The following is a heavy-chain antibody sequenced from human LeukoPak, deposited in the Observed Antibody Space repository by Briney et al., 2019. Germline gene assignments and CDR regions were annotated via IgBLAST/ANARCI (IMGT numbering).Heavy chain of an antibody. D-gene: IGHD3-10*01. Sequence: PSETLSLTCTVSGGSISSYYWSWIRQPAGKGLEWIGRIYTSGSTNYNPSLKSRVTMSVDTSKNQFSLKLSSVTAADTAVYYCAREYGSGSYYKPRLDYWGQGTLVTVSS. CDR3: AREYGSGSYYKPRLDY. V-gene: IGHV4-4*07. CDR2: IYTSGST. CDR1: GGSISSYY. J-gene: IGHJ4*02.